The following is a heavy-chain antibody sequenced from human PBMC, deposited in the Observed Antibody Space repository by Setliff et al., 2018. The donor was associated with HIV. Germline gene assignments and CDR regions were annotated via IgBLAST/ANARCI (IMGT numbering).Heavy chain of an antibody. CDR1: GFTFSSYS. D-gene: IGHD4-17*01. CDR2: ISSSSSTI. V-gene: IGHV3-48*01. Sequence: GESLKISCAASGFTFSSYSMNWVRQAPGKGLEWVSYISSSSSTIYYADSVKGRFTISRDNAKNSLYLQMNSLRAEDTAVYYCARDSNDYGDYILDYWGQGTLVTVSS. CDR3: ARDSNDYGDYILDY. J-gene: IGHJ4*02.